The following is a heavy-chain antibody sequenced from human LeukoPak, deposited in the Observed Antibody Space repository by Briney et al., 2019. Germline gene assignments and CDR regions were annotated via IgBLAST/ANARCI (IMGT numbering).Heavy chain of an antibody. Sequence: GGSLRLSCAASGFTFSSYGMHWVRQAPGKGLEWAAFIRYDGSNKYYADSVKGRFTISRDNSKNTLYLQMNSLRAEDTAVYYCAKDRRRFGEKYFDYWGQGTLVTVSS. CDR2: IRYDGSNK. D-gene: IGHD3-10*01. J-gene: IGHJ4*02. CDR3: AKDRRRFGEKYFDY. V-gene: IGHV3-30*02. CDR1: GFTFSSYG.